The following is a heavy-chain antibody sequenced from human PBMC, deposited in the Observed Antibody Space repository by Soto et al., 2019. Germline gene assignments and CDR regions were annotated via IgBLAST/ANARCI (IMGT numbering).Heavy chain of an antibody. CDR2: INPDGSRT. Sequence: EVQLVESGGGLVQPGGSLRLSCAASKFTFTSYWMHWVRQAPGKGLMWVSRINPDGSRTTYADSVKGRFTISRDNAKNTVFLQMHSLRVEDTAVYYCARVASGSYDWIDPWGQGSLVTVSS. D-gene: IGHD1-26*01. CDR3: ARVASGSYDWIDP. CDR1: KFTFTSYW. V-gene: IGHV3-74*01. J-gene: IGHJ5*02.